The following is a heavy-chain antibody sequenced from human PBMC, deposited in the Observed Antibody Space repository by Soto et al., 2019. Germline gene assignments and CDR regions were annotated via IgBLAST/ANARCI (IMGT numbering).Heavy chain of an antibody. CDR1: GGSISSSSYY. CDR3: ARQGLDYGDYFDY. CDR2: IYHSGST. V-gene: IGHV4-39*01. Sequence: AETXSLTCTVSGGSISSSSYYWGWIRQPPGKALEWIGSIYHSGSTYYNPSLKSRVTISVDTSKNQFSLKLSSVTAADTAVYYCARQGLDYGDYFDYWGQGTLVTVSS. J-gene: IGHJ4*02. D-gene: IGHD4-17*01.